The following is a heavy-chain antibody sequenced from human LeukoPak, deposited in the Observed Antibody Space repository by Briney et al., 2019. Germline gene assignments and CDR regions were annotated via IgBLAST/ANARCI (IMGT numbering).Heavy chain of an antibody. Sequence: GGSLRLSCAASGFAFDDYAMHWVRQAPGKGLEWVSGISWNSGSIGYADSVKGRFTISRDNAKNSLYLQMNSLRAEDTALYYCAKGVRGVIKRIITHAINWFDPWGQGTLVTVSS. V-gene: IGHV3-9*01. CDR2: ISWNSGSI. D-gene: IGHD3-10*01. CDR3: AKGVRGVIKRIITHAINWFDP. J-gene: IGHJ5*02. CDR1: GFAFDDYA.